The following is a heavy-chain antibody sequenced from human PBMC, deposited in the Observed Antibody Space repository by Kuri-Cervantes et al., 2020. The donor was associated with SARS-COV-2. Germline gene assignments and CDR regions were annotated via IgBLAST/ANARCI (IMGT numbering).Heavy chain of an antibody. CDR3: ARVDSSLTIDY. CDR2: IYHSGST. D-gene: IGHD6-13*01. CDR1: GGSISSGGYS. J-gene: IGHJ4*02. Sequence: SETLSLTCAVSGGSISSGGYSWSWIRQPPGKGLEWIGYIYHSGSTYLNPSLKSRVTLSADRSKNQFSLNLTSVTAADTAVYYCARVDSSLTIDYWGQGTLVTVSS. V-gene: IGHV4-30-2*01.